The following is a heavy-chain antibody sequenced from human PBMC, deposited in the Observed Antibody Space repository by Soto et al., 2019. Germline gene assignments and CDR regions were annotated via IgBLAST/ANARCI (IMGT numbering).Heavy chain of an antibody. CDR3: ARHLTSPTYYDYIWGSYRYDRDY. V-gene: IGHV4-59*08. J-gene: IGHJ4*02. D-gene: IGHD3-16*02. CDR2: IYYSGST. CDR1: GGSISSYY. Sequence: SETLSLTCTVSGGSISSYYWSWIRQPPGKGLEWIGYIYYSGSTNYNPSLKSRVTISVDTSKNQFSLKLSSVTAADTAVYYCARHLTSPTYYDYIWGSYRYDRDYWGQGTLVTVSS.